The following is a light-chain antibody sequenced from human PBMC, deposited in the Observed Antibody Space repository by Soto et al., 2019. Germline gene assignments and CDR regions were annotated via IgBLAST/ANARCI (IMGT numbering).Light chain of an antibody. CDR1: QSVTSGY. V-gene: IGKV3-20*01. J-gene: IGKJ2*01. Sequence: EIVLTQSPGTLSLSPGERATLSCRASQSVTSGYLGWYQQKPGQAPRLLIYGASSRATGISDRFSGSGSGTDFTLTISRLATEDFAVDYCQQYATSPPMYTFGQGTKVEIK. CDR3: QQYATSPPMYT. CDR2: GAS.